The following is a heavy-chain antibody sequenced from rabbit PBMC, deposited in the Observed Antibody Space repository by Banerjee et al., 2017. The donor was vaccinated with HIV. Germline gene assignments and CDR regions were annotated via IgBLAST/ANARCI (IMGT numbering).Heavy chain of an antibody. J-gene: IGHJ6*01. Sequence: QQQLVESGGGLVQPGGSLTLSCKASGFSFSNKAVMCWVRQAPGKGLEWVACAYGGSSGGTYSATWAKGRFTVSKTSSTTLTLQMTSLTAADTATYFCARDAGTSFSTYGMDLWGPGTLVTVS. CDR1: GFSFSNKAV. D-gene: IGHD8-1*01. CDR3: ARDAGTSFSTYGMDL. V-gene: IGHV1S45*01. CDR2: AYGGSSGGT.